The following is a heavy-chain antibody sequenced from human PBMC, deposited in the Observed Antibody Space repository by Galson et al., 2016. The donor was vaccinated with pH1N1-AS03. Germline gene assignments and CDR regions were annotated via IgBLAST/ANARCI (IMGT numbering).Heavy chain of an antibody. J-gene: IGHJ5*02. D-gene: IGHD4-17*01. CDR2: IYYSGST. CDR1: GGSISSSSYY. Sequence: SETLSLTCTVSGGSISSSSYYWGWIRQPPGKGLEWIGSIYYSGSTYYNPSLKSRVTISVDTSKNQFSLKLSSVTAADTAGYYCARRVDGDYVNWFDPWGQGTLVTVSS. CDR3: ARRVDGDYVNWFDP. V-gene: IGHV4-39*01.